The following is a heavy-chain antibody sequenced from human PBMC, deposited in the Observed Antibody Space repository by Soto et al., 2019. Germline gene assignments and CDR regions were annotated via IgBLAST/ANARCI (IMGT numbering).Heavy chain of an antibody. D-gene: IGHD6-19*01. CDR3: ASRSGYSSGWYSEIDYYYGMDV. CDR2: IIPIFGTA. J-gene: IGHJ6*02. CDR1: GGTFSSYA. Sequence: ASVKVSCKASGGTFSSYAISWVRQAPGQGLEWMGGIIPIFGTANCAQKFQGRVTITADESTSTAYMELSSLRSEDTAVYYCASRSGYSSGWYSEIDYYYGMDVWGQGTTVTVSS. V-gene: IGHV1-69*13.